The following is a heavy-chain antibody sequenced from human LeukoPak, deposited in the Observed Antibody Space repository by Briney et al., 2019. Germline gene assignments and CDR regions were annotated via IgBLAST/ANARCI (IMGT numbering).Heavy chain of an antibody. CDR1: SGSFSVYY. V-gene: IGHV4-34*01. Sequence: NPSETLSLTCTVYSGSFSVYYWIRVRQPPGKGLEWIGEINHSGSTNYNPSLKSRVTISVDTSKNQFSLKMSSVTAADTAVYYCARGRLQSLDYWGQGTLVTVSS. J-gene: IGHJ4*02. CDR2: INHSGST. CDR3: ARGRLQSLDY. D-gene: IGHD4-11*01.